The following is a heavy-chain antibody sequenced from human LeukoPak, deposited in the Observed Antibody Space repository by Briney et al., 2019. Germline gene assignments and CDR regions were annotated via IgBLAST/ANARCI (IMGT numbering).Heavy chain of an antibody. V-gene: IGHV4-59*01. CDR3: ARDYTSGNWFDP. CDR1: GGSISSYY. D-gene: IGHD2-2*02. J-gene: IGHJ5*02. Sequence: SETLSLTCTVSGGSISSYYWSWIRQPPGKGLEWIGYIYYSGSTNYNPSLKSRVTISVDTSKNQFSLKLSSVTAADTAVYYCARDYTSGNWFDPWGQGTLVTVSS. CDR2: IYYSGST.